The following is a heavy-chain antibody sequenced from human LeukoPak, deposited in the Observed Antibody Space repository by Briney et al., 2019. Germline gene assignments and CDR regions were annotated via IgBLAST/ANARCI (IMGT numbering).Heavy chain of an antibody. CDR1: GFTFGSYA. Sequence: GGSLRLSCAASGFTFGSYAMSWVRQAPGKGLEWVSTISGSGESTYYADSVKGRFTISRDNSKNTLYLEMSSLRAEDTAVYYCPKDRVAAAGIGEFDYWGQGTLVTVSS. CDR3: PKDRVAAAGIGEFDY. D-gene: IGHD6-13*01. J-gene: IGHJ4*02. V-gene: IGHV3-23*01. CDR2: ISGSGEST.